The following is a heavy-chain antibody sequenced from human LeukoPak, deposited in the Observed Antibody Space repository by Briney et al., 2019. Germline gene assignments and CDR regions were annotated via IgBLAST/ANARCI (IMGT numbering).Heavy chain of an antibody. V-gene: IGHV3-21*01. CDR3: ARDLTYYDFWSGYYGHDAFDI. J-gene: IGHJ3*02. CDR1: GFTFSSYS. CDR2: ISSSSSYI. Sequence: GGSLRLSCAASGFTFSSYSMNWVRQAPGKGLEWVSSISSSSSYIYYADSVKGRFTISRDNAKNSLYLQMNSLRAEDTAVYYCARDLTYYDFWSGYYGHDAFDIWGQGTMVTVS. D-gene: IGHD3-3*01.